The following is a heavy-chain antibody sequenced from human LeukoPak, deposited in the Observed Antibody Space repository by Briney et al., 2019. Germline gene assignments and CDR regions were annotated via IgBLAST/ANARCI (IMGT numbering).Heavy chain of an antibody. CDR3: ARGFWYYYDSSGYGDY. Sequence: GGSLRLSCAASGFTFSSYAMSWVRQGPGKGLEWVSAITGSGGTAFYADSVKGRFTISRDNSKNTLYLQMNSLRAEDTAVYYCARGFWYYYDSSGYGDYWGQGTLVTVSS. D-gene: IGHD3-22*01. CDR1: GFTFSSYA. CDR2: ITGSGGTA. J-gene: IGHJ4*02. V-gene: IGHV3-23*01.